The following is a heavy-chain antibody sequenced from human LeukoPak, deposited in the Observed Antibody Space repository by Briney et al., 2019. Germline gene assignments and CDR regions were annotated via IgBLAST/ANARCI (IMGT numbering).Heavy chain of an antibody. J-gene: IGHJ4*02. CDR2: IIPILGIA. CDR3: ARVWRFGELLTLDY. V-gene: IGHV1-69*04. Sequence: GASVKVSCKASGGTFSSYAISWVRQAPGQGLEWMGRIIPILGIANYAQKFQGRVTITADKSTSTAYMELSSLRSEDTAVYYCARVWRFGELLTLDYWGQGTLVTVSS. CDR1: GGTFSSYA. D-gene: IGHD3-10*01.